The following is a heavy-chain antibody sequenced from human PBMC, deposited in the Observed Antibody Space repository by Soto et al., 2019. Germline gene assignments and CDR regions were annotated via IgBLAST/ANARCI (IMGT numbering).Heavy chain of an antibody. CDR2: NSIEGISK. CDR1: GLSFSSYT. J-gene: IGHJ6*02. Sequence: GESLRPSCTASGLSFSSYTRHWLRRAPGKGLECVGINSIEGISKYYADWLKGRIVMSRDNTKDSLYLQMDNLRPDDTAIYYCARDTVTSLTPYQGFYYYGMDVWGQGTTVTVSS. D-gene: IGHD2-2*01. V-gene: IGHV3-30*09. CDR3: ARDTVTSLTPYQGFYYYGMDV.